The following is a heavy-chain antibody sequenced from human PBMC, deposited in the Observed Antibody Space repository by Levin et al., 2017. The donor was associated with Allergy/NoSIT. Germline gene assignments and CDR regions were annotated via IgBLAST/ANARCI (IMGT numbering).Heavy chain of an antibody. Sequence: GGSLRLSCTASGFTFGDYAMSWFRQAPGKGLEWVGFIRSKAYGGTTEYAASVKGRFTISRDDSKSIAYLQMNSLKTEDTAVYYCTRVGYCSGGSCYRMEYYYYYYMDVWGKGTTVTVSS. J-gene: IGHJ6*03. CDR2: IRSKAYGGTT. D-gene: IGHD2-15*01. V-gene: IGHV3-49*03. CDR1: GFTFGDYA. CDR3: TRVGYCSGGSCYRMEYYYYYYMDV.